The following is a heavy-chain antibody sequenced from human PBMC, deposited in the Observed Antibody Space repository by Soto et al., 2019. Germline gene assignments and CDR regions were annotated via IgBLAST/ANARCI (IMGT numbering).Heavy chain of an antibody. J-gene: IGHJ4*02. D-gene: IGHD2-2*01. CDR2: IKRQTDSAPT. CDR3: AKARCSTANCYVPDY. Sequence: PGGSLRLSCAASGFSFSDTWMNWVRQAPGKGLEWVARIKRQTDSAPTDYAAPVRGRFTISRDDSTNTVFVQMDSLRAEDTALYYCAKARCSTANCYVPDYWGQGTLVPVSS. CDR1: GFSFSDTW. V-gene: IGHV3-15*07.